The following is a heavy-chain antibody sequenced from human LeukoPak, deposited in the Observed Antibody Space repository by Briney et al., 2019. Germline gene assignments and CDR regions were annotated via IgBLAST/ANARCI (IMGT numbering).Heavy chain of an antibody. D-gene: IGHD2-2*01. CDR3: AGVGKVRGIVVVPAAHFDY. CDR1: GDSLSRGSYY. CDR2: ISASGNT. Sequence: SETLSLTCSVSGDSLSRGSYYWNWIWQPAGKGLEWIGRISASGNTNYNPSLKSRVTLSVDASKNQFSLRLTSVTAADTAVYYCAGVGKVRGIVVVPAAHFDYWGQGTLVTVSS. J-gene: IGHJ4*02. V-gene: IGHV4-61*02.